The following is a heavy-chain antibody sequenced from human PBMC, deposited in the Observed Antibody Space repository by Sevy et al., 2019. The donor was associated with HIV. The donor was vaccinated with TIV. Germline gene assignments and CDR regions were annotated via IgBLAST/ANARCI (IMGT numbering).Heavy chain of an antibody. D-gene: IGHD3-10*01. CDR2: IKSKTDGGTT. CDR3: TTLYYYGSGLLVDV. CDR1: GFTFSNAW. J-gene: IGHJ6*02. Sequence: GGSLRLSCAASGFTFSNAWMSWVRQAPGKGLEWVGRIKSKTDGGTTDYAAPVKGRFTISRDDSKNTLYLQMNSLKTEDTAVYYCTTLYYYGSGLLVDVWGQRTTVTVSS. V-gene: IGHV3-15*01.